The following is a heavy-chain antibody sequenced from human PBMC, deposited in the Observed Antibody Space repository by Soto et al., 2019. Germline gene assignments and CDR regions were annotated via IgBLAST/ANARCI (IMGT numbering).Heavy chain of an antibody. CDR3: VKPGSWAFGIAAAGPDDY. D-gene: IGHD6-13*01. Sequence: PGGSLRLSCSASGFTFSSYAMHWVRQAPGKGLEYVSAISSNGGSTYYADSVKGRFTISRDNSKNTLYLQMSSLRAEDTAVYYCVKPGSWAFGIAAAGPDDYWGQGTLVTVSS. CDR2: ISSNGGST. J-gene: IGHJ4*02. V-gene: IGHV3-64D*08. CDR1: GFTFSSYA.